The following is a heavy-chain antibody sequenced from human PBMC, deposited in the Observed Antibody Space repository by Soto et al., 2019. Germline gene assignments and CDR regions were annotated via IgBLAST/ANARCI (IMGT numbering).Heavy chain of an antibody. CDR3: AGSSSSLMYYFDY. V-gene: IGHV1-8*01. Sequence: ASVEVSCKASGYTFTSYDINWVRQATGQGLEWMGWMNPNSGNTGYAQKFQGRVTMTRNTSISTAYMELSSLRSEDTAVYSCAGSSSSLMYYFDYWGQGTLVTVSS. J-gene: IGHJ4*02. CDR2: MNPNSGNT. CDR1: GYTFTSYD. D-gene: IGHD6-6*01.